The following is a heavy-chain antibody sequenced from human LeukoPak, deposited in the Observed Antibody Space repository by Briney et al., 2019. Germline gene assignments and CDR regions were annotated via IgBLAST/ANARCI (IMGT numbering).Heavy chain of an antibody. J-gene: IGHJ4*02. D-gene: IGHD1-26*01. CDR1: GFTFSSYW. Sequence: GGPLRLSCAASGFTFSSYWMSWVRQAPGKGLEWVANIKEDGSQKYYVDSVKGRFTISRDNAKNSLYLQMNSLRAEDTAVYYCATGEWGFDYWGQGTLVTVSS. CDR3: ATGEWGFDY. V-gene: IGHV3-7*04. CDR2: IKEDGSQK.